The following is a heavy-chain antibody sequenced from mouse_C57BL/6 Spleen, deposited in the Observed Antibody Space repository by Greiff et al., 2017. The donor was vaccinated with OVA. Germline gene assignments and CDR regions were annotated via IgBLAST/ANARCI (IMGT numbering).Heavy chain of an antibody. CDR1: GFSLTSYG. CDR3: ARSSRGYFDY. V-gene: IGHV2-2*01. CDR2: IWRGGST. J-gene: IGHJ2*01. D-gene: IGHD1-1*01. Sequence: QVHVKQSGPGLVQPSQSLSITCTVSGFSLTSYGVHWVRQSPGKGLEWLGVIWRGGSTDYNAAFISRLSISKDNSTSQVFFKMNSLQADDTAIYYCARSSRGYFDYWGQGTTLTVSS.